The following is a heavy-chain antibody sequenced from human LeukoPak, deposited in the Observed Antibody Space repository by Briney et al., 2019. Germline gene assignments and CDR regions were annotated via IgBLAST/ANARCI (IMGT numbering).Heavy chain of an antibody. D-gene: IGHD3-22*01. V-gene: IGHV3-23*01. Sequence: QPGGSLRLXCAASEFTLGSYAMSWVRQAPGKGLEWVSAISGSGGSTYYADSVKGRFTISRDNSRNTLYLQMNSLRAEDTAVYYCAASQTRIRDYYDSSGYYLDYWGQGTLVTVSS. J-gene: IGHJ4*02. CDR2: ISGSGGST. CDR1: EFTLGSYA. CDR3: AASQTRIRDYYDSSGYYLDY.